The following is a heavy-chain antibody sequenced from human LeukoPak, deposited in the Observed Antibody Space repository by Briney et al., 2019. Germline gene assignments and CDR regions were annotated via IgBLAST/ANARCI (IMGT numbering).Heavy chain of an antibody. V-gene: IGHV3-30*18. CDR1: GFTFSTYG. Sequence: GGSLRLSCAASGFTFSTYGMHWVRQAPGEGLEWVAAISHDGINKYYADSVKGRFTISRDNSKNTLYLQMNSLRAEDTAVYYCAKDSSSSNYYYGLDVWGQKTTVTDSS. CDR2: ISHDGINK. CDR3: AKDSSSSNYYYGLDV. D-gene: IGHD6-13*01. J-gene: IGHJ6*02.